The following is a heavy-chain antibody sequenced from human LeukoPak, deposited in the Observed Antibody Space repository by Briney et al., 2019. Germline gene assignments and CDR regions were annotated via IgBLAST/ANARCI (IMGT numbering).Heavy chain of an antibody. Sequence: GRSLRLSCAASGFTFSSYAMHWVRQAPGKGLEWVAVISYDGSNKYYADSVKGRFTISRDNSKNTLYLQMNSLRAEDTAVYYCAGSRAITMVRGVIISAFDIWGQGTMVTVSS. CDR1: GFTFSSYA. CDR3: AGSRAITMVRGVIISAFDI. D-gene: IGHD3-10*01. V-gene: IGHV3-30-3*01. J-gene: IGHJ3*02. CDR2: ISYDGSNK.